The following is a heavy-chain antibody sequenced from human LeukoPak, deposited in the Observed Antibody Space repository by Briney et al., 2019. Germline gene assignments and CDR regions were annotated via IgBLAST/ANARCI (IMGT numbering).Heavy chain of an antibody. D-gene: IGHD6-19*01. J-gene: IGHJ4*02. V-gene: IGHV3-30-3*01. Sequence: PGGSLRLSCAASGFTFSSYAMHWVRQAPGKGLEWVAVISYDGSNKYYADSVKGRFTISRDNSKNTLYLQMNSLRAEDTAVFYCARTRMYSSGWYLEYWGQGTLVTVSS. CDR3: ARTRMYSSGWYLEY. CDR2: ISYDGSNK. CDR1: GFTFSSYA.